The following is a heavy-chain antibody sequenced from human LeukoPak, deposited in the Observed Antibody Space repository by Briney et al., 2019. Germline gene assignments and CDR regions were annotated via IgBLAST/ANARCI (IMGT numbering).Heavy chain of an antibody. CDR1: GYTFTSYY. Sequence: ASVKVSCKASGYTFTSYYMHWVRQAPGQGLEWMGIINPSGGSTSYAQKFQGRVTMTRDTSTSTVYMELSGLRSEDTAVYYCARGGREDYDILTGYYINDYWGQGTLVTVSS. D-gene: IGHD3-9*01. V-gene: IGHV1-46*01. CDR3: ARGGREDYDILTGYYINDY. J-gene: IGHJ4*02. CDR2: INPSGGST.